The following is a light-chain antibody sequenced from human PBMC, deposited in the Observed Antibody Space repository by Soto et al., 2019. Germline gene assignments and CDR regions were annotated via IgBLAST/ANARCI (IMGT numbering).Light chain of an antibody. Sequence: EIVLTQSPGTLSLSPGERATLSCRASQSVANNFLAWYQQKPGQAPRLLIYAASSRATGIPDRFSGKGSRTDFTLTISRLEPEDFAVYYCQQYGSSPRTFGQGTKVDIK. CDR3: QQYGSSPRT. CDR1: QSVANNF. J-gene: IGKJ1*01. V-gene: IGKV3-20*01. CDR2: AAS.